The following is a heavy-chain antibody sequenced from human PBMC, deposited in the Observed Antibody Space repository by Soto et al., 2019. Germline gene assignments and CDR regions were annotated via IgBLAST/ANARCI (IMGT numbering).Heavy chain of an antibody. D-gene: IGHD6-19*01. CDR3: AREAAVAGTAFDH. V-gene: IGHV1-46*01. CDR2: INVSDGST. Sequence: ASVKVSCKASGYPFTSYYLHWVRQAPGQGPEWMRRINVSDGSTRYAQNFQGRVTMTRDTSTTTVYMELSPLRSDDTAVYYCAREAAVAGTAFDHWGQGTLVTVSS. J-gene: IGHJ5*02. CDR1: GYPFTSYY.